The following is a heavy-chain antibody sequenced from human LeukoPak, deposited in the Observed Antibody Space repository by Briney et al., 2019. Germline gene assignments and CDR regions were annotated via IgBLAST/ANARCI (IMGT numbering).Heavy chain of an antibody. D-gene: IGHD3-9*01. J-gene: IGHJ4*02. V-gene: IGHV1-18*04. CDR3: ARGSSYDILTDFDY. CDR2: ISAYNGNT. CDR1: GYTFTNYA. Sequence: ASVKVSCKASGYTFTNYAMNWVRQAPGQGLEWMGWISAYNGNTNYAQKLQGRVTMTTDTSTSTAYMELRSLRSDDTAVYYCARGSSYDILTDFDYWGQGTLVTVSS.